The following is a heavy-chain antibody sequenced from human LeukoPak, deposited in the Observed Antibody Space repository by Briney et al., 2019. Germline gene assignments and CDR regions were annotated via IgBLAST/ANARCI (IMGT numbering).Heavy chain of an antibody. CDR3: GRDPNGDYVGAFEF. D-gene: IGHD4-17*01. J-gene: IGHJ3*01. Sequence: GGSLRLSCEASGFPFSDDAMTWDRQAPGKGLEWVSSIKGSGGGSSYADSVKGRFTMTRDNSKSTLYLQMNSLRAGDTAVYFCGRDPNGDYVGAFEFWGQGTLVTVSS. CDR2: IKGSGGGS. CDR1: GFPFSDDA. V-gene: IGHV3-23*01.